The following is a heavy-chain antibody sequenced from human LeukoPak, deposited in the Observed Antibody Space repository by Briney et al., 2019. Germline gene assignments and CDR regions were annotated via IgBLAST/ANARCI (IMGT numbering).Heavy chain of an antibody. J-gene: IGHJ5*02. CDR1: GFTFSSYG. Sequence: GRSLRLSCAASGFTFSSYGMHWVRQAPGKGLEWVAVISYDGSNKYYADSVKGRFTISRDNSKNTLYLQMNSLRAEDTAVYYCAKDGPSRYRYLDFDPWGQGTLVTVSS. V-gene: IGHV3-30*18. CDR2: ISYDGSNK. CDR3: AKDGPSRYRYLDFDP. D-gene: IGHD5-18*01.